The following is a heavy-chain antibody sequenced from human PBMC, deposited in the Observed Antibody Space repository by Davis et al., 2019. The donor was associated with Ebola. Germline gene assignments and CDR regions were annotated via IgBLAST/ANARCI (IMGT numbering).Heavy chain of an antibody. CDR1: GFLFSSYA. J-gene: IGHJ4*02. CDR2: ISASGGAT. Sequence: PGGSLRLSCAASGFLFSSYAMSWVRQAPGRGLGWVSSISASGGATFYADSVKGRIVMSRDNSNDTLYLRMENLRAEDTAIYYCAKDLTSYYGSGDFFDDWGQGILVTVSS. CDR3: AKDLTSYYGSGDFFDD. D-gene: IGHD3-10*01. V-gene: IGHV3-23*01.